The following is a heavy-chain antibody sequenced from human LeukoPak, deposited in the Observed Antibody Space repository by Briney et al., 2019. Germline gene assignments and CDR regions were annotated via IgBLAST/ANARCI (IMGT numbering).Heavy chain of an antibody. V-gene: IGHV4-59*08. CDR3: ARHAASGYDLGTFDY. J-gene: IGHJ4*02. CDR1: GGSISSYY. CDR2: IYYSGST. D-gene: IGHD5-12*01. Sequence: SETLSLTCTVSGGSISSYYWSWIRQPPGKGLEWIGYIYYSGSTNYNPPLKSRVTISVDTSKNQFSLKLSSVTAADTAVYYCARHAASGYDLGTFDYWGQGTLVTVSS.